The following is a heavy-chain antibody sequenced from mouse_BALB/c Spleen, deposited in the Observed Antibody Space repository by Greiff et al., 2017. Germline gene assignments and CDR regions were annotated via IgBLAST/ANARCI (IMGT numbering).Heavy chain of an antibody. Sequence: VQLQQSGAELVKPGASVKLSCTASGFNIKDTYMHWVKQRPEQGLEWIGRIHPANGNTKYDPKFQGKATITADTSSNTAYLQLSSLTSEDTAVYYCACYETWFAYWGQGTLVTVSA. CDR2: IHPANGNT. V-gene: IGHV14-3*02. CDR1: GFNIKDTY. CDR3: ACYETWFAY. J-gene: IGHJ3*01. D-gene: IGHD2-3*01.